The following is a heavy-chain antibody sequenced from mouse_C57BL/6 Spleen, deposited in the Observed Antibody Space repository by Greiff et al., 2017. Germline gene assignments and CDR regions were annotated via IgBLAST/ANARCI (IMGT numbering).Heavy chain of an antibody. CDR3: ARDGYYYGSSL. V-gene: IGHV1-55*01. D-gene: IGHD1-1*01. J-gene: IGHJ3*01. CDR2: IYPGSGST. Sequence: QVQLQQPGAELVKPGASVKMSCKASGYTFTSYWITWVKQRPGQGLEWIGDIYPGSGSTNYNEKFKSTATLTVDTSSSTAYMQLSSLTSEDSAVYYCARDGYYYGSSLWGQGTLVTVSA. CDR1: GYTFTSYW.